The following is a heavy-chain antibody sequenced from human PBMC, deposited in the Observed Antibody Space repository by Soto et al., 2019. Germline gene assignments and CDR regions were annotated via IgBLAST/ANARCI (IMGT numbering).Heavy chain of an antibody. CDR3: AREASDYYFDY. D-gene: IGHD2-21*02. J-gene: IGHJ4*02. CDR1: RFTFSNFG. V-gene: IGHV3-33*01. CDR2: IWFDGSNK. Sequence: QVQLVESGGGVVQPGRSLRLSCAASRFTFSNFGMHWVRQAPGKGLEWVAAIWFDGSNKYYADSVKGRFTISRDNSKNTLYLQMNSLRAEDTAVYYCAREASDYYFDYWGQASPVTVSS.